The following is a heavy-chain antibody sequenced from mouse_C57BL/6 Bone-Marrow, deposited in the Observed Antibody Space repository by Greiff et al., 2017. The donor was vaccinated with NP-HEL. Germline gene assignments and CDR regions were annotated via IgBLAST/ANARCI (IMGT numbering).Heavy chain of an antibody. CDR3: APLLRWYAMDY. Sequence: VQLKESGAELARPGASVKLSCKASGYTFTSYGISWVKQRTGQGLEWIGEIYPRSGNTYYNEKFKGKATLTADKSSSTAYMELRSLTSEDSAVYFCAPLLRWYAMDYWGQGTSVTVSS. D-gene: IGHD1-1*01. CDR1: GYTFTSYG. CDR2: IYPRSGNT. J-gene: IGHJ4*01. V-gene: IGHV1-81*01.